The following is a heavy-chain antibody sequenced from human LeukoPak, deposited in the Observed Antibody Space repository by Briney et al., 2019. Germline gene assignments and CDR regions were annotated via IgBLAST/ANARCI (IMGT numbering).Heavy chain of an antibody. J-gene: IGHJ4*02. Sequence: ASVKVSCKASGYTFTGYYMHWVRQAPGQGLEWMGWTNPNSAGTNYAQKFQGRVTMTRDTSISTAYMDLSRLRSDDMAVYYCARAGNYDFWSGYPLDYWGQGTLVTVSS. D-gene: IGHD3-3*01. V-gene: IGHV1-2*02. CDR1: GYTFTGYY. CDR2: TNPNSAGT. CDR3: ARAGNYDFWSGYPLDY.